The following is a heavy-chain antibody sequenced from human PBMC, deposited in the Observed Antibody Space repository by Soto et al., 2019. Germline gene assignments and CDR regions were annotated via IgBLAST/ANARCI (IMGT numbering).Heavy chain of an antibody. D-gene: IGHD1-1*01. CDR3: ARSLGLEYYYGMDV. CDR2: IIPIFGTA. J-gene: IGHJ6*02. V-gene: IGHV1-69*12. Sequence: QVQLVQSGAEVKKPGSSVMVSCKASGGTFSTYAISWVRQAPGQGLEWMGGIIPIFGTASYAQKFQGRVTITADESTSTAYMELRSLTSADTAVYYCARSLGLEYYYGMDVWGQGTTVTVSS. CDR1: GGTFSTYA.